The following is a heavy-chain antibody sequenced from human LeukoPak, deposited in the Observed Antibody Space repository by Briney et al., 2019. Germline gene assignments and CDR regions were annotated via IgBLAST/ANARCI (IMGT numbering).Heavy chain of an antibody. CDR3: AKAPVTSCRGAYCYPFDY. CDR2: LYSGGST. J-gene: IGHJ4*02. D-gene: IGHD2-21*01. Sequence: HPGGSLRLSCAASGFTVSSNYMSWVRQAPGKGLEWVSVLYSGGSTYYADSVKGRFTISRDNSKNTLYLQMNSLRAEDAAVYYCAKAPVTSCRGAYCYPFDYWGQGTLVTVSS. V-gene: IGHV3-53*01. CDR1: GFTVSSNY.